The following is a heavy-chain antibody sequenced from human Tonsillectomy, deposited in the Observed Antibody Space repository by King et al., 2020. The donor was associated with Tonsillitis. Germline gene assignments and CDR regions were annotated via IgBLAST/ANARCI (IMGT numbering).Heavy chain of an antibody. CDR2: IDPSDSSI. Sequence: QLVQSGAEVKKPGESLTISCKGSGYSFTSYWIHWVRQMPGKGLEWMGRIDPSDSSINYSPSFQGHVTLSADKSISTAYLQWSSLKASDTAMYYCATLPSSGSHFSYWGLGTLVTVSS. V-gene: IGHV5-10-1*03. J-gene: IGHJ4*01. CDR3: ATLPSSGSHFSY. CDR1: GYSFTSYW. D-gene: IGHD1-26*01.